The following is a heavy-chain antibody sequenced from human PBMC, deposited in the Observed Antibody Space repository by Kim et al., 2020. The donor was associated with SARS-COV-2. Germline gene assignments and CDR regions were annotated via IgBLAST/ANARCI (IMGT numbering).Heavy chain of an antibody. J-gene: IGHJ4*02. CDR2: IHPGDSET. V-gene: IGHV5-51*01. Sequence: GESLKISCKGSGYTYSTYWIGWVRQRPGKGLEWMGIIHPGDSETRYSPSFEGQVSFSVDRSIHTAYLQWTSLKTSDTAMYYCARRGSGYGFDLWGQGTLVTVSS. CDR3: ARRGSGYGFDL. D-gene: IGHD3-22*01. CDR1: GYTYSTYW.